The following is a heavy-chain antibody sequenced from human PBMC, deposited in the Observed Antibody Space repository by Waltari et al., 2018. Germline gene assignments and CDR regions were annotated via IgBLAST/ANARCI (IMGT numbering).Heavy chain of an antibody. Sequence: QVQLQQWGAGLLKPSETLSLTCAVYGGSFSGYYWSWIRQPPGKGLEWIGEINHSGSTNYNPSLKSRITISVDTSKNQFSRTLSSVTAADTAVYYCAREKGIYYCGSGYHDYWGQGTLVTVSS. V-gene: IGHV4-34*01. D-gene: IGHD3-10*01. CDR2: INHSGST. J-gene: IGHJ4*02. CDR3: AREKGIYYCGSGYHDY. CDR1: GGSFSGYY.